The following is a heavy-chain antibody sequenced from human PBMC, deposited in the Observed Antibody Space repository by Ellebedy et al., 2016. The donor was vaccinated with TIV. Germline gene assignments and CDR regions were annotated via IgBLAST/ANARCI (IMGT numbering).Heavy chain of an antibody. Sequence: GESLKISCAASDIIFSNYAMSWVRQAPGKGLEWVSGISGGGGSTYYADSVTGRFTMSRDNSKITVYLHMNNLRVEDTAVYYCARDPREWLVRGYFDCWGQGTLVTVSS. CDR3: ARDPREWLVRGYFDC. CDR2: ISGGGGST. D-gene: IGHD6-19*01. J-gene: IGHJ4*02. CDR1: DIIFSNYA. V-gene: IGHV3-23*01.